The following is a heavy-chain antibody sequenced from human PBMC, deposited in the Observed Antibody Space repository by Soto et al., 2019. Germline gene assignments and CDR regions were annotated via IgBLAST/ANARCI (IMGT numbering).Heavy chain of an antibody. CDR1: GFTFSSYW. J-gene: IGHJ4*02. CDR2: IKQDGSAK. V-gene: IGHV3-7*01. Sequence: EVQLVESGGGLVQPGGSLRLSCAASGFTFSSYWMTWVRQAPGKGLEWVANIKQDGSAKYYVDSEKGRFTISRDNAKNSLYPQMNSLRAEDTAVYYCASWLKTSGWYVLLEGSFDYWGQGTLVTVSS. CDR3: ASWLKTSGWYVLLEGSFDY. D-gene: IGHD6-19*01.